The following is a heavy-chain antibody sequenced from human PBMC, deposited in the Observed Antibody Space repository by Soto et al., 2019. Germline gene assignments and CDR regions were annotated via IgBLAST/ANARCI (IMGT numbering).Heavy chain of an antibody. CDR3: ALRFLEWLSPSGEYYMDF. CDR2: INAGNGNT. CDR1: GYTFTSYA. Sequence: GASVKVSCKASGYTFTSYAMHWVRQAPGQRLEWMGWINAGNGNTKYSQKFQGRVTITRDTSASTAYMELSSLRSEDTAVYYCALRFLEWLSPSGEYYMDFWGKGTTVTVSS. J-gene: IGHJ6*03. V-gene: IGHV1-3*01. D-gene: IGHD3-3*01.